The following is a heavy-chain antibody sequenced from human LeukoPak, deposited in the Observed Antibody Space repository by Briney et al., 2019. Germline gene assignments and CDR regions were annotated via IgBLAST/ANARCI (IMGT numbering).Heavy chain of an antibody. J-gene: IGHJ4*02. D-gene: IGHD3-22*01. Sequence: PGGSLRLSCAASGFTSSSYAMSWVRQAPGKGLEWVSAISGSGGSTYYADSVKGRFTISRDNSKNTLYLQMNSLRAEDTAVYYCAKEGYYYDSSSPSAFYYWGQGTLVTVSS. CDR3: AKEGYYYDSSSPSAFYY. CDR1: GFTSSSYA. V-gene: IGHV3-23*01. CDR2: ISGSGGST.